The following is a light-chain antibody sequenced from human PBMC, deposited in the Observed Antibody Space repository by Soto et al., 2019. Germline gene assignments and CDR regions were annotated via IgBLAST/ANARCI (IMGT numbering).Light chain of an antibody. CDR3: QSYDTSLSAVV. V-gene: IGLV1-40*01. J-gene: IGLJ2*01. Sequence: QPVLTQPPSVSGAPGQRVTISCTGSSSDIGAGFRVRWYQQVPGTAPKPLMYDNSNRPSGVPARFSGFKSGTSASLAISGLQAEDEADYYCQSYDTSLSAVVFGGGTKLTVL. CDR1: SSDIGAGFR. CDR2: DNS.